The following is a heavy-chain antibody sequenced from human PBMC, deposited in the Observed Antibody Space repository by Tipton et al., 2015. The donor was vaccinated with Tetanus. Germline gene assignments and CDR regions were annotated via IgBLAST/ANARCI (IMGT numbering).Heavy chain of an antibody. CDR1: GGSVSGGDYH. CDR3: ARGTGDY. CDR2: SHYSGST. D-gene: IGHD1-14*01. V-gene: IGHV4-61*08. J-gene: IGHJ4*02. Sequence: TLSLTCTVSGGSVSGGDYHWSWIRQPPGKGLEWIGYSHYSGSTSSNPSLKSRVTISLDTSKNQLSLKLSSVTAADTAVYYCARGTGDYWGQGTLVTVSS.